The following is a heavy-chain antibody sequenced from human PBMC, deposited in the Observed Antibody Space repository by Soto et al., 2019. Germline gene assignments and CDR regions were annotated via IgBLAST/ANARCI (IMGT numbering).Heavy chain of an antibody. Sequence: EVQLVESGGGLVKPGGSLRLSCAASGFTFSKAWMNWVRQAPGKGLEWVARIKSKTDGETTYYGVPVKGRFTISRDDSKNTLSLQMNSLKMEDTAVYYCTTDSRQLVGGVWFDYWGQGTLVTVSS. CDR3: TTDSRQLVGGVWFDY. CDR1: GFTFSKAW. J-gene: IGHJ4*02. CDR2: IKSKTDGETT. D-gene: IGHD6-6*01. V-gene: IGHV3-15*07.